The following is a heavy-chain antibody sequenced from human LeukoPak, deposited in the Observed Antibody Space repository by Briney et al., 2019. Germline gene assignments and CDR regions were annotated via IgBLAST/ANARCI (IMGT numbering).Heavy chain of an antibody. D-gene: IGHD3-10*01. V-gene: IGHV4-4*02. CDR1: GGSVSSSSW. CDR2: VFHDGST. Sequence: PSETLSLTCALSGGSVSSSSWWTWVRPSPRKGLEWIGEVFHDGSTNYNPSLKSRVTISVDKSKKHFSLRLTSVTAADTALYYCARATRGAVRGVVERYFFDSWGQGTLVVVSS. CDR3: ARATRGAVRGVVERYFFDS. J-gene: IGHJ4*02.